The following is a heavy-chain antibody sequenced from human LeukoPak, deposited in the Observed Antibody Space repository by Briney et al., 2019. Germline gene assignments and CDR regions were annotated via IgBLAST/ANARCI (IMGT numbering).Heavy chain of an antibody. J-gene: IGHJ6*02. V-gene: IGHV1-69*08. Sequence: SVKVSCKASGGTFTSYTISWVRQAPGQGLEWMGRIIPILGTANYAQKFQGRVTITADKSTSTAYMELSSLRSEDTAVYYCARAEVYHYGMDVWGQGTTVTVSS. CDR1: GGTFTSYT. CDR3: ARAEVYHYGMDV. CDR2: IIPILGTA.